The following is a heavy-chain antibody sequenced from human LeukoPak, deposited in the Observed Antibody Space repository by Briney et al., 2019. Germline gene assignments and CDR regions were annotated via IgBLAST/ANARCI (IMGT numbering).Heavy chain of an antibody. D-gene: IGHD6-19*01. J-gene: IGHJ4*02. Sequence: GGSLRLSCAASGFTFSSYSMNWVRQAPGKGLEWVSYISSSSSTIYYADSVKGGFTISRDNSKNTLYLQMNSLRAEDTAVYYCAKAGGSGWPFTHWGQGTLVTVSS. CDR2: ISSSSSTI. CDR3: AKAGGSGWPFTH. CDR1: GFTFSSYS. V-gene: IGHV3-48*01.